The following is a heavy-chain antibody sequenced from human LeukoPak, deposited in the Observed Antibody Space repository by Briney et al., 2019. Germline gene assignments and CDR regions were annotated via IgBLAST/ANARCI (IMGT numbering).Heavy chain of an antibody. D-gene: IGHD3-22*01. CDR2: INHSGST. J-gene: IGHJ6*02. CDR1: GGSFSGYY. CDR3: ARKGLSYYFSYYYGMDV. Sequence: RSETLSFTCAVYGGSFSGYYWSWIRQPPGKGLEWIGEINHSGSTNYNPSLKSRVTISVDTSKNQFSLKLSSVTAADTAVYYCARKGLSYYFSYYYGMDVWGQGTTVTVSS. V-gene: IGHV4-34*01.